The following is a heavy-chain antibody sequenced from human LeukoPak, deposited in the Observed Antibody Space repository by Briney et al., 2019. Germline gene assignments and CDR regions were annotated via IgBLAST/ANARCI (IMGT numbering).Heavy chain of an antibody. CDR3: ARGRSAGSGSYYKPSNWFDP. CDR1: GGSFSGCY. V-gene: IGHV4-34*01. D-gene: IGHD3-10*01. CDR2: INHSGST. Sequence: PSETLSLTCAVYGGSFSGCYWSWIRQPPGKGLEWIGEINHSGSTNYNPSLKSRVTISVDTSKNQFSLKLSSVTAADTAVYYCARGRSAGSGSYYKPSNWFDPWGQGTLITVSS. J-gene: IGHJ5*02.